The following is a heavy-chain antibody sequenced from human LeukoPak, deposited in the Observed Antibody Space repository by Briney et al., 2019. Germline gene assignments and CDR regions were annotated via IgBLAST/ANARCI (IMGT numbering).Heavy chain of an antibody. CDR1: GFTFSSYS. CDR2: ISSSSSYI. Sequence: GGSLRLSCAASGFTFSSYSMNWVRQAPGKGLEWVSSISSSSSYIYYADSVKGRFTISRDNAKNSLYLQMNSLRAEDTAVYYCARFGFGELHDAFDIWGQGTMVTVSS. CDR3: ARFGFGELHDAFDI. V-gene: IGHV3-21*01. J-gene: IGHJ3*02. D-gene: IGHD3-10*01.